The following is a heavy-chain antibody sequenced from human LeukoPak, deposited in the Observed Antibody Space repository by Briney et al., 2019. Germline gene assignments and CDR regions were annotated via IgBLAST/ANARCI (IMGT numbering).Heavy chain of an antibody. CDR2: ISYSGST. CDR1: GGSISTSTYY. J-gene: IGHJ2*01. CDR3: ARRVYSGSYNWYFDL. D-gene: IGHD1-26*01. Sequence: SETLSLTCTVSGGSISTSTYYWGWIRQPPGKRLEWIGSISYSGSTYNNPSLNTLATISVDTSKNQFSLKLSSVTAPDTAVYYCARRVYSGSYNWYFDLWGRGTLVTVSS. V-gene: IGHV4-39*01.